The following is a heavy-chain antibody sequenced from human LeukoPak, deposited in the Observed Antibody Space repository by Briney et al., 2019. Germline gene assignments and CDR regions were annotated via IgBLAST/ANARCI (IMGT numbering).Heavy chain of an antibody. D-gene: IGHD3-22*01. CDR2: IDSSGGYM. CDR3: ARGRHYYDSSGYFGRFDY. Sequence: GGSLRLSCEASGFTFNTYSMNWARQAPGKGLEWVSSIDSSGGYMFYADSVKGRFIISRDNAKDSLYLQMNSLRDEDTAVYYCARGRHYYDSSGYFGRFDYWGQGTLVTVSS. V-gene: IGHV3-21*06. J-gene: IGHJ4*02. CDR1: GFTFNTYS.